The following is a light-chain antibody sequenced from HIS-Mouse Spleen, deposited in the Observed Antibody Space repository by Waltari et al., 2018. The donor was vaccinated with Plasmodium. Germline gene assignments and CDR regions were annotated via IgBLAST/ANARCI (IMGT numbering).Light chain of an antibody. CDR2: GKN. J-gene: IGLJ3*02. V-gene: IGLV3-19*01. CDR3: NSRDSSGNHQV. CDR1: SLRSRY. Sequence: SSELTQDPAVSVALGQTVRITCQGDSLRSRYASWYQKKPGQAPVLVIYGKNNRPSGIPDRFSGSSSGNTASLAITGAQAEDEADYYCNSRDSSGNHQVFGGGTKLTVL.